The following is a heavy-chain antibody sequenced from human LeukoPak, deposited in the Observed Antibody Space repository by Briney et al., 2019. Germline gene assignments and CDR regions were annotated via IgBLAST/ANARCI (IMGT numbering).Heavy chain of an antibody. CDR3: ARDGYDILTGFRWFDP. CDR2: MNPNSGNT. D-gene: IGHD3-9*01. J-gene: IGHJ5*02. Sequence: ASVKVSCKASGYTFTSYFMHWVRQATGQGLEWMGWMNPNSGNTGYAQKFQGRVTMTRNTSISTAYMERSSLRSEDTAVYYCARDGYDILTGFRWFDPWGQGTPVTVSS. CDR1: GYTFTSYF. V-gene: IGHV1-8*02.